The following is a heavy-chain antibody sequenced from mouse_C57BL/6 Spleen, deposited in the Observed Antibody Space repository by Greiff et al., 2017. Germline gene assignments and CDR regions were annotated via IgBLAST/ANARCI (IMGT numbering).Heavy chain of an antibody. CDR3: ARLGDGYCDY. Sequence: EVKLQESGGGLVKPGGSLKLSCAASGFTFSDYGMHWVRQAPEKGLEWVAYISRGRSTIYYADTVKGRFTISRDNAKNTLFLQMTSLRSEDTAMYYCARLGDGYCDYWGQVTTLTVSS. D-gene: IGHD2-3*01. CDR2: ISRGRSTI. J-gene: IGHJ2*01. CDR1: GFTFSDYG. V-gene: IGHV5-17*01.